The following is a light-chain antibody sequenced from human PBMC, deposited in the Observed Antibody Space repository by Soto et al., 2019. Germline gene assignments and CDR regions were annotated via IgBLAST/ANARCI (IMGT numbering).Light chain of an antibody. CDR3: QQYGSSRT. J-gene: IGKJ1*01. CDR1: QSVSSNY. Sequence: DIVLTQSPGTLSLSPGERATLSCRASQSVSSNYLAWYQQKPGQAPRLLIYGASTRATGVPARFSGSGSGTEFTLTISRLEPEDFAVYYCQQYGSSRTFGQGTKVDIK. V-gene: IGKV3-20*01. CDR2: GAS.